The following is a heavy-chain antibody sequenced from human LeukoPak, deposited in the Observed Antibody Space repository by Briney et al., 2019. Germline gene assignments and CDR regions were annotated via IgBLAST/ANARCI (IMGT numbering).Heavy chain of an antibody. CDR1: GFIFSDYY. J-gene: IGHJ4*02. CDR2: ISSSGSST. Sequence: GGSLRLSCAASGFIFSDYYMSWIRQAPGKGLEWVSYISSSGSSTYYAGSVKGRFTISRDNSKNTLYLQMNSLRAEDTAVYYCAKSTGGSCYSGSGYWGQGTLVTVSS. V-gene: IGHV3-11*01. CDR3: AKSTGGSCYSGSGY. D-gene: IGHD2-15*01.